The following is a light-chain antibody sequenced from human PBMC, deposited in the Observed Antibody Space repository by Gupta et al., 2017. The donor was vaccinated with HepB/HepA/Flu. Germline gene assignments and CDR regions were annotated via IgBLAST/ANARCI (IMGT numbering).Light chain of an antibody. CDR3: QQYDNSPPLT. J-gene: IGKJ4*01. CDR1: QSTSGSS. V-gene: IGKV3-20*01. CDR2: SAS. Sequence: TELTHSPVTRSLSPGERATLSCRASQSTSGSSLAWYQQKPGQAPRLLIYSASTRATGIPDRFSGSGSGTDFTLTISRREPEDFAVYYCQQYDNSPPLTFGGGTKVEIK.